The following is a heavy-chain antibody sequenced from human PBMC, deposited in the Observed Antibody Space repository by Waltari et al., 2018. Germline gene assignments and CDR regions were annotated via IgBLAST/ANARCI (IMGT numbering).Heavy chain of an antibody. J-gene: IGHJ4*02. Sequence: QITLKESDPTLVKPTQTLTLTCTFSGFSLSTSGVGVGWIRQPPGKALEWLALIYWNDDKRYSPSLKSRLTITKDTSKNQVVLTMTNMDPVDTATYYCAHKRPLGIVAQTGFDYWGQGTLVTVSS. D-gene: IGHD5-12*01. CDR3: AHKRPLGIVAQTGFDY. CDR1: GFSLSTSGVG. V-gene: IGHV2-5*01. CDR2: IYWNDDK.